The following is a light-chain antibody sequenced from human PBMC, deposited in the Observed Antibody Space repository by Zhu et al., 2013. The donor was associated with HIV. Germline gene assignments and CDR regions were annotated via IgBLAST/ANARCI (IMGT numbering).Light chain of an antibody. V-gene: IGLV2-8*01. J-gene: IGLJ3*02. CDR2: EVT. CDR1: SRDVGGYNY. Sequence: SALTQPPSASGSPGQSVTISCTGTSRDVGGYNYVSWYQQHPGKAPKLMIYEVTNRPSGVPDRFSGSKSGTSASLAISGLRSGDEADYYCAAWDDSLSGRVFGGGTKLTVL. CDR3: AAWDDSLSGRV.